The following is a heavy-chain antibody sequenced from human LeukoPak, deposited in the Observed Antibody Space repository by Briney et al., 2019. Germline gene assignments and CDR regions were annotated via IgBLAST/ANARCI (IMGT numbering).Heavy chain of an antibody. CDR2: ISGSGGST. D-gene: IGHD3-10*01. V-gene: IGHV3-23*01. J-gene: IGHJ4*02. Sequence: GGSLRLSCAASGFTFSSYAMSWVRQAPGKGLEWVLAISGSGGSTYYADSVKGRFTISRDNSKNTLYLQMNSLRAEDTAVYYCAKGLGGWFGELLDDYWGQGTLVTVSS. CDR1: GFTFSSYA. CDR3: AKGLGGWFGELLDDY.